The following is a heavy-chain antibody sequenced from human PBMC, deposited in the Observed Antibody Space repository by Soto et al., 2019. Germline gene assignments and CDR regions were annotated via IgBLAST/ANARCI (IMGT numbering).Heavy chain of an antibody. V-gene: IGHV1-69*01. CDR2: IIPIFGTA. D-gene: IGHD2-21*02. J-gene: IGHJ4*02. CDR1: GGTFSSYA. CDR3: ARDPPRDGGNSEQVNFDY. Sequence: QVQLVQSGAEVKKPGSSVKVSCKASGGTFSSYAISWVRQAPGQGLEWMGGIIPIFGTANYAQKFQGRVTITADESTSTAYMELSSLRSEDTAVYYCARDPPRDGGNSEQVNFDYWGQGTLVTVSS.